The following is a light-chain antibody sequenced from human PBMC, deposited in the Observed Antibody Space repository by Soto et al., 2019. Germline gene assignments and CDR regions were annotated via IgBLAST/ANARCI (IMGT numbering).Light chain of an antibody. CDR3: QSYDSSLSAFYV. CDR2: GNS. J-gene: IGLJ1*01. CDR1: SSNIGAGYD. Sequence: QPVLTQPPSVSGAPGQRVTISCTGSSSNIGAGYDVHWYQQLPGTAPKLLIYGNSNRSSGVPDRFSGSKSGTSASLAITGLQAEDEADYYCQSYDSSLSAFYVFGTGTKLTVL. V-gene: IGLV1-40*01.